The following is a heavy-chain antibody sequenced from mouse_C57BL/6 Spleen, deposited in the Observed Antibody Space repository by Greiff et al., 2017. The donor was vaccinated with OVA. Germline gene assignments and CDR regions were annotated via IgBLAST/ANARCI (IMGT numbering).Heavy chain of an antibody. J-gene: IGHJ2*01. CDR1: GYTFTDYY. V-gene: IGHV1-26*01. Sequence: VQLQQSGPELVKPGASVKISCKASGYTFTDYYMNWVKQSHGKSLEWIGDINPNNGGTSYNQKFKGKATLTVDKSSSTAYMELRSLTSEDSAVYYCASTVNFDYWGQGTTLTVSS. D-gene: IGHD3-1*01. CDR3: ASTVNFDY. CDR2: INPNNGGT.